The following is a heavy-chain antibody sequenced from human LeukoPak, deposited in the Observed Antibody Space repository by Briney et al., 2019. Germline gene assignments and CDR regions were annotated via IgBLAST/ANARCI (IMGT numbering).Heavy chain of an antibody. V-gene: IGHV4-34*01. D-gene: IGHD5-12*01. CDR2: INHSGST. Sequence: SETLSLTCAVYGGSFSGYYWSWIRQPPGKGLEWLGEINHSGSTNYNPSLKSRVTISVDTSKNQFSLKLSSVTAADTAVYYCARRARRRIVATIGDYVDYQDIFDYWGQGTLVTVSS. CDR1: GGSFSGYY. J-gene: IGHJ4*02. CDR3: ARRARRRIVATIGDYVDYQDIFDY.